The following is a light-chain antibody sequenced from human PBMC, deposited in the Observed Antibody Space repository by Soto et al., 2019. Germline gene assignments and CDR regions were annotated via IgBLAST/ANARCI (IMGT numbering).Light chain of an antibody. CDR2: GAS. CDR1: QSVTNSY. Sequence: EIVLTQSPGTLSLSPGERATLSCRASQSVTNSYLAWYQQKPGQATRLIIFGASNRATGIPDRFSGSGSGTDFTLTISRLEPEDFAVYYCQQYGGSPETFGQGTKVEIK. CDR3: QQYGGSPET. V-gene: IGKV3-20*01. J-gene: IGKJ1*01.